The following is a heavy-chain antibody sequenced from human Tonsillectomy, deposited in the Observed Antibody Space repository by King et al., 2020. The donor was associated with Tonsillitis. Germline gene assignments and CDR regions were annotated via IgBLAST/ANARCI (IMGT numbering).Heavy chain of an antibody. CDR2: ITWNGGGK. CDR3: VSVGSAAFIWYFHH. V-gene: IGHV3-20*04. J-gene: IGHJ2*01. CDR1: GFTSGDYG. D-gene: IGHD6-13*01. Sequence: VQLVESGGGVVRPGGSLRLSCAASGFTSGDYGMSWVRQVPGKRLEWVSGITWNGGGKGYADSVKGRFTISRDNAKNTPYLQMKSLRVEDTALYYCVSVGSAAFIWYFHHWGRGTLVTVSS.